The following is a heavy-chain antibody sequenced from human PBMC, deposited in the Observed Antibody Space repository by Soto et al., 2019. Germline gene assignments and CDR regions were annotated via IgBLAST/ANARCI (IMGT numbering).Heavy chain of an antibody. CDR2: INPSSSHI. CDR3: VGGYCGGGGCYLRRDAFDV. J-gene: IGHJ3*01. D-gene: IGHD2-15*01. Sequence: EVQLVESGGGLVMPGGSLRLSCAASGFTFASYHMSWVRQAPGKGLDWVSSINPSSSHIYYSDSVRGRFTISRDDSKNPLHLAMNRLRTEDVAIYYCVGGYCGGGGCYLRRDAFDVWGQGTAVTVSS. CDR1: GFTFASYH. V-gene: IGHV3-21*02.